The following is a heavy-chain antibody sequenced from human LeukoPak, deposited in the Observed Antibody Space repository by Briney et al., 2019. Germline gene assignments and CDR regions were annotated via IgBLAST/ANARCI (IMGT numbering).Heavy chain of an antibody. J-gene: IGHJ6*02. Sequence: ASVKVSCKASGYPFTDYYVHWVRQAPGQGLEWMGWISAYDGNTNYAQKLQGRVTMTTDTSTSTAYMELRSLRSDDTAVYYCARDQPDGMDVWGQGTTVTVSS. V-gene: IGHV1-18*04. CDR3: ARDQPDGMDV. CDR1: GYPFTDYY. CDR2: ISAYDGNT. D-gene: IGHD1-14*01.